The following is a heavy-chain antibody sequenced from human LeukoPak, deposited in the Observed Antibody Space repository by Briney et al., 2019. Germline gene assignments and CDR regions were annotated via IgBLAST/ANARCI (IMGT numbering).Heavy chain of an antibody. V-gene: IGHV3-30*18. J-gene: IGHJ4*02. CDR3: AKVRYGYKYYFDY. D-gene: IGHD5-24*01. CDR1: GFTFSSYG. CDR2: ISYDGSNK. Sequence: GGSLRLSCAASGFTFSSYGMHWVRQAPGKGLEWVAVISYDGSNKYYADSVKGRFTISRDNSKNTLYLQMNSLRAEDPAVYYCAKVRYGYKYYFDYWGQGTLVTVSS.